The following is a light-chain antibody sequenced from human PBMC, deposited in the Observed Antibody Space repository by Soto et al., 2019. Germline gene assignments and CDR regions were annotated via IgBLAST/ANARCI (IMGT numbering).Light chain of an antibody. CDR3: QQYNSYSPT. V-gene: IGKV1-5*03. J-gene: IGKJ2*01. CDR1: QSITGW. CDR2: KAS. Sequence: DIQMIQSPSTLSASIGDRVTITCRASQSITGWVAWYQQKPGKAPKLLIYKASSLGSGVPSRISGSGSGTEFTLTISSLQPEDSASYYCQQYNSYSPTFGQGTRLEIK.